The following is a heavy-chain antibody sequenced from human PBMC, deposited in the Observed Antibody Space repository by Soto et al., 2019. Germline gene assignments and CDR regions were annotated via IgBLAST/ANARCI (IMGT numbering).Heavy chain of an antibody. CDR1: GGTFSSYT. V-gene: IGHV1-69*02. CDR3: ASPITQQLSHDAFDI. D-gene: IGHD6-13*01. CDR2: IIPILGIA. J-gene: IGHJ3*02. Sequence: ASVKVSCKASGGTFSSYTISWVRQAPGQGLEWMGRIIPILGIANYAQKFQGRVTITADKSTSTAYMELSSLRSEDTAVYYCASPITQQLSHDAFDIWGQGTMVTVSS.